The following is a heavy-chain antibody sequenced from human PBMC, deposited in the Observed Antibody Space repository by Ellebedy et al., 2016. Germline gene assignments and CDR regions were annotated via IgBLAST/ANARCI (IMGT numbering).Heavy chain of an antibody. CDR1: GGSITSVGDY. V-gene: IGHV4-31*03. CDR2: IYYSGST. CDR3: ARGKRGIAVVPHYMDV. Sequence: SETLSLXCNVSGGSITSVGDYWSWIRQHPGKGLEWIGYIYYSGSTHYNPPLQSRVTISVDTSKNQFALKLSSVTAADTAVYYCARGKRGIAVVPHYMDVWGKGTTVTVSS. D-gene: IGHD6-19*01. J-gene: IGHJ6*03.